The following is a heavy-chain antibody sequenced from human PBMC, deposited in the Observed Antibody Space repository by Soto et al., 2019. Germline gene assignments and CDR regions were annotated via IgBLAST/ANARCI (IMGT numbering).Heavy chain of an antibody. J-gene: IGHJ4*02. V-gene: IGHV4-30-2*01. Sequence: PSETLSLTCAVSGGSISSGGYSWSWIRQPPGKGLEWIGYIYHSGSTYYNPSLKSRVTISVDRSKNQFSLKLSSVTAADTAVYYCARARGAIGDFDYWGQGTLVTVSS. CDR3: ARARGAIGDFDY. CDR2: IYHSGST. D-gene: IGHD3-10*01. CDR1: GGSISSGGYS.